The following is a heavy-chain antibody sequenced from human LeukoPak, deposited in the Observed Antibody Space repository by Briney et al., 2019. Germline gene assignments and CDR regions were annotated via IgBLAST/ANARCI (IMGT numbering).Heavy chain of an antibody. Sequence: GGSLRLSCAASGFTFSSYSMNWVRQAPGKGLEWVSSISSSSSYIYYADSVKGRFTISRDNAKNSLYLQMNSLRAEDTAVYYCARGLITTGGLSFDYWGQGTLVTVSS. D-gene: IGHD1-1*01. CDR1: GFTFSSYS. CDR2: ISSSSSYI. CDR3: ARGLITTGGLSFDY. J-gene: IGHJ4*02. V-gene: IGHV3-21*04.